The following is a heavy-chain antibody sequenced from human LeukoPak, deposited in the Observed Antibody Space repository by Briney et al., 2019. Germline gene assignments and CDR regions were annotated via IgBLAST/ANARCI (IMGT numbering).Heavy chain of an antibody. CDR1: GGSFSGYY. D-gene: IGHD5-24*01. CDR2: INHSGST. V-gene: IGHV4-34*01. Sequence: SETLSLTCAVYGGSFSGYYWSWIRQPPGKGLEWIGEINHSGSTNYNPSLKSRVTISVDTSKNQFSLKLSSVTAADTAVYYCARERRDGYKVYFDYWGQGTLVTVSS. J-gene: IGHJ4*02. CDR3: ARERRDGYKVYFDY.